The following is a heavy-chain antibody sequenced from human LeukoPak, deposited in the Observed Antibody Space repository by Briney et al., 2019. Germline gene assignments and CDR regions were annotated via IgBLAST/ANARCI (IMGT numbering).Heavy chain of an antibody. D-gene: IGHD3-10*01. CDR2: ISSSGSYM. Sequence: PGGSLRLSCSASESLNGYAMSWVRQAPGMGLEWVASISSSGSYMYYADSVKGRFIISRDNAKKSLSLEMNSLTSHDTAIYYCARCALGVRADNYYMDVWGTGTTVIVSS. V-gene: IGHV3-21*01. CDR1: ESLNGYA. CDR3: ARCALGVRADNYYMDV. J-gene: IGHJ6*03.